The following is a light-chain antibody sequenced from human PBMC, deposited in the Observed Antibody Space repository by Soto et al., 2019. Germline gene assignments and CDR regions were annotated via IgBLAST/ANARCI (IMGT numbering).Light chain of an antibody. CDR1: SSDVGGYKF. Sequence: QSVLTQPASVSGSPGQSITISCTGTSSDVGGYKFVSWHQHHPGQAPKLMIFEVSNRPSGISNRFSGSKSGNTASLTISGLQAEDEGDYYCSSYTSNNTLVFGTGTKVNVL. V-gene: IGLV2-14*01. CDR2: EVS. CDR3: SSYTSNNTLV. J-gene: IGLJ1*01.